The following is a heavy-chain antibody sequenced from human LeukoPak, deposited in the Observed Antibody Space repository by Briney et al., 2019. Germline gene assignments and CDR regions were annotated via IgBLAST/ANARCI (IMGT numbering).Heavy chain of an antibody. CDR3: ARGYGSGTPFDY. J-gene: IGHJ4*02. CDR1: GFTFSSYA. D-gene: IGHD3-10*01. CDR2: ISGSGSRP. V-gene: IGHV3-23*01. Sequence: PGGSLRLSCAASGFTFSSYALTWVGQAPRKGREGVSGISGSGSRPYYPDSVKGRFTLSRDNSKNPLYLQMNSLSPEDSAIYYCARGYGSGTPFDYWGQGTLVTVSS.